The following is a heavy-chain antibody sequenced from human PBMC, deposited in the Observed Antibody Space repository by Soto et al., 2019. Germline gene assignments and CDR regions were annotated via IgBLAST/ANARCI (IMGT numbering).Heavy chain of an antibody. CDR2: INPNSGGT. J-gene: IGHJ3*02. V-gene: IGHV1-2*04. D-gene: IGHD3-10*01. CDR1: GYTFTGYY. Sequence: ASVKLSCKASGYTFTGYYMHWVRQAPGQGLEWMGWINPNSGGTNYAQKFQGWVTMTRDTSISTAYMELSRLRSDDTAVYYCARGRGGVRGVINLFRSSAETLDAFDIWGQGTMVTVSS. CDR3: ARGRGGVRGVINLFRSSAETLDAFDI.